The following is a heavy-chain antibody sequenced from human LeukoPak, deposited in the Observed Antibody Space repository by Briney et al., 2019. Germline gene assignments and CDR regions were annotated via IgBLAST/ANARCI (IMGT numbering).Heavy chain of an antibody. J-gene: IGHJ6*03. CDR2: ISSSSSTI. CDR1: GFTFRSYS. CDR3: ARKYYYGSRSQYYMDV. V-gene: IGHV3-48*01. D-gene: IGHD3-10*01. Sequence: GGSLRLSCAASGFTFRSYSMKWVRQAPGEGLEWVSYISSSSSTIYYADSVKGGFTISRDNAKNSLYLQMNSLRAEDTAVYYCARKYYYGSRSQYYMDVWGKGTTVTVSS.